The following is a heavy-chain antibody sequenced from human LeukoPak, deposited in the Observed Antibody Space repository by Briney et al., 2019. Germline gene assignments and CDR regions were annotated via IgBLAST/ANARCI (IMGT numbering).Heavy chain of an antibody. J-gene: IGHJ4*02. V-gene: IGHV1-2*02. Sequence: ASVKVSCKASGYTFSGYYMHWVRQAPGQGLESMGWINSNSGARHYAPKFQGRGTFSRDNSISTAYMELSSLRSDDTAIYYCARGRGGATTGFDHWGQGTLVTVSS. CDR3: ARGRGGATTGFDH. CDR1: GYTFSGYY. D-gene: IGHD1-26*01. CDR2: INSNSGAR.